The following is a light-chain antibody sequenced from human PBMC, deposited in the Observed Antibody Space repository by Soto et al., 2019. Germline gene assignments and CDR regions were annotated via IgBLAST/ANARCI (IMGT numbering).Light chain of an antibody. Sequence: RVMMQCRATLSVYTRERDKIYCRASQSVSSTLSWYQKQPGQPPRLIIYGATTTTTSIPAWFSGSWGGTLFTPTIRLLQSEDFAVYYCQHYTYRAPTLGQGTKADI. J-gene: IGKJ1*01. V-gene: IGKV3D-15*01. CDR3: QHYTYRAPT. CDR2: GAT. CDR1: QSVSST.